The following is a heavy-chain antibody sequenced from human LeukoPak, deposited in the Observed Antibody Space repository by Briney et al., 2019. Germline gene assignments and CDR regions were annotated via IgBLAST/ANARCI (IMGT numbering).Heavy chain of an antibody. CDR1: GYSFTNYW. D-gene: IGHD5-12*01. CDR2: IYPGDSDT. V-gene: IGHV5-51*01. Sequence: LGESLKISCKGSGYSFTNYWIGWVRQMPGKGLEWMGIIYPGDSDTRYSPSFQGQVTISADKSLNTAYLHWSSLKASDTAMYYCARRYSGYEYFEYWGQGTLVTVSS. CDR3: ARRYSGYEYFEY. J-gene: IGHJ4*02.